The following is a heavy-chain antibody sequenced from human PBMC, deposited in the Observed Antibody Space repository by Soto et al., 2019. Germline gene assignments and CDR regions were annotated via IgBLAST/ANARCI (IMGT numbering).Heavy chain of an antibody. V-gene: IGHV3-23*04. J-gene: IGHJ5*02. Sequence: EVQLVESGGGLVQPGGSLRLSCAASGFIFDSFALSWVRQAPGKGLEWVSGIGGSGGRTYYADSVRGRFTISRDNSKNKLYLQMSSLSAQDTAIYYCAKDRAFWFGEGGWFDPWGQGTLVTVSS. CDR2: IGGSGGRT. CDR3: AKDRAFWFGEGGWFDP. D-gene: IGHD3-10*01. CDR1: GFIFDSFA.